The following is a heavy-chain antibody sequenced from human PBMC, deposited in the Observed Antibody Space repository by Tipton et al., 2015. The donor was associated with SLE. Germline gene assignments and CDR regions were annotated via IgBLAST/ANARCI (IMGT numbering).Heavy chain of an antibody. D-gene: IGHD3-3*01. CDR1: GYSFTSHG. CDR2: ISGNNGNT. V-gene: IGHV1-18*01. J-gene: IGHJ5*02. CDR3: ARTMFGVVIAIWFDP. Sequence: QLVRSGAEVKKPGASVKVSCKTSGYSFTSHGVSWVRQAPGQGLEWMGWISGNNGNTNYAERFRGRVTMTANTSSDTAYMELRSLRPDDTAIYYCARTMFGVVIAIWFDPWGQGTLISVSS.